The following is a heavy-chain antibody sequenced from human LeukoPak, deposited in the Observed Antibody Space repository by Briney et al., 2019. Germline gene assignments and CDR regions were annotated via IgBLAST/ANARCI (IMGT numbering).Heavy chain of an antibody. CDR1: GYSIGSGYY. Sequence: SETLSLTCTVSGYSIGSGYYWGWSRPPPGKGLEWIGSIYYSGSTYDNPSLKSRVTISLDTSKNQFSLKLSSVTASDKAVYYCARHRLYDSTGYYYDFDYWGQGTLVTVSS. J-gene: IGHJ4*02. CDR3: ARHRLYDSTGYYYDFDY. CDR2: IYYSGST. D-gene: IGHD3-22*01. V-gene: IGHV4-38-2*02.